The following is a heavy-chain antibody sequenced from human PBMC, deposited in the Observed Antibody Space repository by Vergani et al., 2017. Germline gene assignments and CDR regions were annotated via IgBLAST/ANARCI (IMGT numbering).Heavy chain of an antibody. Sequence: EVQLVESGGGLVKPGGSLRLSCAASGFTFSSYSMNWVRQAPGKGLEWVSSISSSSSYIYYADSVKGRFTISRDNAKNSLYLQMNSLRAEDTAVYYCARDRAYYYDSSGPGDAFDIWGQGTMVTVSS. CDR1: GFTFSSYS. CDR3: ARDRAYYYDSSGPGDAFDI. D-gene: IGHD3-22*01. CDR2: ISSSSSYI. V-gene: IGHV3-21*01. J-gene: IGHJ3*02.